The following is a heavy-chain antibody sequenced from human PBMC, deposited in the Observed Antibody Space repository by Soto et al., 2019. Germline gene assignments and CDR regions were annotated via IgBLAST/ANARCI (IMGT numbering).Heavy chain of an antibody. CDR1: GFTFSNAW. D-gene: IGHD3-10*01. V-gene: IGHV3-15*07. CDR3: TTDDMYYGSGSYLSYYYGMDV. CDR2: IKSKTDGGTT. Sequence: GGSLRLSCAASGFTFSNAWMNWVRQAPGKGLEWVGRIKSKTDGGTTDYAAPVKGRFTISRDDSKNTLYLQMNSLKTEDTAVYYCTTDDMYYGSGSYLSYYYGMDVWGQGTTVTVSS. J-gene: IGHJ6*02.